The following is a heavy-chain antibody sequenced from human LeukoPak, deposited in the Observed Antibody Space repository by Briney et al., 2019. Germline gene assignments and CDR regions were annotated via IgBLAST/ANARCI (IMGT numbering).Heavy chain of an antibody. CDR3: ARSDNWNDLDY. V-gene: IGHV3-33*01. Sequence: GGSLRLSCAASGFTFSSYGMHWVRQAPGKGLEWVAVIWYDGSNKYYADSVKGRFTISRDNSKNTLYLQMNSLRTEDTAVYYCARSDNWNDLDYWGQGTLVTVSS. CDR2: IWYDGSNK. D-gene: IGHD1-1*01. CDR1: GFTFSSYG. J-gene: IGHJ4*02.